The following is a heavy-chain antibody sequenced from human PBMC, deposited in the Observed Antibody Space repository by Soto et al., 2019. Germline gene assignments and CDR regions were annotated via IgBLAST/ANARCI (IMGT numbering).Heavy chain of an antibody. Sequence: LRLSCAASGFTFYNFAMSWVRQAPGKGLEWVSGISDSGHSTYYADSARGRFTISRDNSKNTLYLQMNSLRAEDTAVYYCAKVLFGFTYGKFDYWGQGTLVTVSS. J-gene: IGHJ4*02. V-gene: IGHV3-23*01. CDR1: GFTFYNFA. CDR2: ISDSGHST. CDR3: AKVLFGFTYGKFDY. D-gene: IGHD5-18*01.